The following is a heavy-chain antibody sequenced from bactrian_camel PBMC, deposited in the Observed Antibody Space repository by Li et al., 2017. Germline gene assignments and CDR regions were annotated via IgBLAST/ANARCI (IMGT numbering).Heavy chain of an antibody. CDR2: VYTDGGRP. Sequence: HVQLVESGGGSVQSGGSLRLSCVASGGIVSTNCMGWFRRAPGNEREAVAFVYTDGGRPWYADSVKGRFTFSKDVAKNILYLHMNSLKSEDTAMYYCAADPSVRWCMGRVFAEGATGFAYWGQGTQVTVS. D-gene: IGHD5*01. J-gene: IGHJ4*01. V-gene: IGHV3S54*01. CDR3: AADPSVRWCMGRVFAEGATGFAY. CDR1: GGIVSTNC.